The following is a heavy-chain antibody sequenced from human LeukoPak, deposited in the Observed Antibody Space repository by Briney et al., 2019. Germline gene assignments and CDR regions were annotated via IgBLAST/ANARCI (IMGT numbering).Heavy chain of an antibody. CDR2: ISSSSSTT. CDR1: GFTFSTYS. J-gene: IGHJ1*01. CDR3: AKDSDYYHSSGYYYAYFQH. V-gene: IGHV3-48*02. D-gene: IGHD3-22*01. Sequence: GGSLRLSCAVSGFTFSTYSMNWVRQAPGKGLEWVSYISSSSSTTYYADSVKGRSTISRDNAKNSLYLQMNSLRDEDTAVYYCAKDSDYYHSSGYYYAYFQHWGQGTLVTVSS.